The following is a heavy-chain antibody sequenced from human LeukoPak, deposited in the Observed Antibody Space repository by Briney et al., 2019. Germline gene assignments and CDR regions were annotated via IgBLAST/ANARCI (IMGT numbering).Heavy chain of an antibody. D-gene: IGHD6-13*01. CDR3: ARGYSSSWPYYYYYGMDV. V-gene: IGHV4-34*01. Sequence: PSETLSLTCAVYGGSFSGYYWSWIRQPPGKGLEWIGEINHSGSTNYNPSLKSRVTISVDTSKNQFSLKLSSVTAADTAVYYCARGYSSSWPYYYYYGMDVWGQGTTVTVSS. J-gene: IGHJ6*02. CDR1: GGSFSGYY. CDR2: INHSGST.